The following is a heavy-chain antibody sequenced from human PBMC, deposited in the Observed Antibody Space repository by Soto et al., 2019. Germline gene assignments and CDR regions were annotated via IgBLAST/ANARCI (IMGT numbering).Heavy chain of an antibody. J-gene: IGHJ6*02. CDR1: GFTFSSYG. D-gene: IGHD2-2*01. CDR3: AREDCSSTSCYGDYYYYGMDV. V-gene: IGHV3-33*01. Sequence: GGSLRLSCAASGFTFSSYGMHWVRQAPGKGLEWVAVIWYDGSNKYYADSVKGRFTISRDNSKNTLYLQMNSLRAEDTAVYYCAREDCSSTSCYGDYYYYGMDVWGQGTTVTVSS. CDR2: IWYDGSNK.